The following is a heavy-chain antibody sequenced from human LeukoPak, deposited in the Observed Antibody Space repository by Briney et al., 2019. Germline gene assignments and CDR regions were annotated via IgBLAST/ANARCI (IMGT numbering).Heavy chain of an antibody. CDR3: ARAGQERGSSLWYFDL. D-gene: IGHD1-1*01. J-gene: IGHJ2*01. CDR2: IKTDGSST. CDR1: GFTFSTYW. Sequence: PGGSLRLSCAASGFTFSTYWMHWVRQAPGKGLVWVSHIKTDGSSTTYADSVKGRFTISRDNAKNTLYLQMNSLRAEDTAVYYCARAGQERGSSLWYFDLWGRGTLVTVSS. V-gene: IGHV3-74*01.